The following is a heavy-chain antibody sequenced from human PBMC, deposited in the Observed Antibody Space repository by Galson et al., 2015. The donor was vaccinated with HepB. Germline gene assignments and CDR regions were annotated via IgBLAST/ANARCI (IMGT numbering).Heavy chain of an antibody. CDR2: INHSGST. J-gene: IGHJ1*01. Sequence: ETLSLTCAVYGGSFSGYYWSWIRQPPGKGLEWIGEINHSGSTNYNPSLKSRVTISVDTSKNQFSLKLSSVTAADTAVYYCARGGIPSVAPGYCSGGSCYPEVYFQHWGQGTLVTVSS. CDR3: ARGGIPSVAPGYCSGGSCYPEVYFQH. CDR1: GGSFSGYY. V-gene: IGHV4-34*01. D-gene: IGHD2-15*01.